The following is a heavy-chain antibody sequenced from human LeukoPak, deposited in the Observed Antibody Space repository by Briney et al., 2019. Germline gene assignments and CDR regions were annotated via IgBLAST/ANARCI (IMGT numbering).Heavy chain of an antibody. D-gene: IGHD2-15*01. Sequence: GASVKVSCKASGYTFTGYYMHWVRQAPGQGLEWMGWINTNSGGTNYAQKFQGRVTMTRDTSISTAYMELSRLRSDDTAVYYCARLGYCSGGSCYQPFPAWGQGTLVTVSS. V-gene: IGHV1-2*02. CDR1: GYTFTGYY. CDR2: INTNSGGT. J-gene: IGHJ5*02. CDR3: ARLGYCSGGSCYQPFPA.